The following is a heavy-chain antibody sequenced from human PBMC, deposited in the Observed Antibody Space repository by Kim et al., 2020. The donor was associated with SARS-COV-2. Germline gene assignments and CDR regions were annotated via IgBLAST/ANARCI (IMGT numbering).Heavy chain of an antibody. V-gene: IGHV3-23*01. CDR3: AKSYDSSGRYYDY. CDR1: GFSFTKYA. D-gene: IGHD3-22*01. Sequence: GGSLRLSCAGYGFSFTKYAMSWVRQAPGKGLEWVSTITGSATTTYYADSVRGRFTISRDDSRNTLYLQINSLRAEDTALYYCAKSYDSSGRYYDYWGQGTPVTVSS. CDR2: ITGSATTT. J-gene: IGHJ4*02.